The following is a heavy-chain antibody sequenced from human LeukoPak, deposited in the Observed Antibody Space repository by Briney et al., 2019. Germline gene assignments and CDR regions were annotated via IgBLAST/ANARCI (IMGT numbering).Heavy chain of an antibody. D-gene: IGHD4-11*01. J-gene: IGHJ2*01. CDR1: GGSISSYY. Sequence: PSETLSLTCTVSGGSISSYYWSWIRQPPGKGLEWIGYIYYSGSTNYNPSLKSRVTISVDTSKNQFSLKLSSVTAADTAVYYCARHDCSNYHGYFDLWGRGTLVTVSS. V-gene: IGHV4-59*01. CDR3: ARHDCSNYHGYFDL. CDR2: IYYSGST.